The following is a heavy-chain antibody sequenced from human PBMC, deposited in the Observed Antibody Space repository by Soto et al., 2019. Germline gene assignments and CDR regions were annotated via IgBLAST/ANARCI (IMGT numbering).Heavy chain of an antibody. V-gene: IGHV4-61*01. J-gene: IGHJ5*02. CDR2: IYYSGST. CDR3: ARDHGYSSGWYRGKYNWFEP. CDR1: GCSVSSGSYY. Sequence: SETLSLTCTVSGCSVSSGSYYWSWIRQPPGKGLEWIGYIYYSGSTNYNPSLKSRVTISVDTSKNQFSLKLSSLTAADTAVYYCARDHGYSSGWYRGKYNWFEPWGQGNLVTVSS. D-gene: IGHD6-19*01.